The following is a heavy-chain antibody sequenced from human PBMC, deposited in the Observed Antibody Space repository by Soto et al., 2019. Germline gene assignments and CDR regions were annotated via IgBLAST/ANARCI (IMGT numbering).Heavy chain of an antibody. J-gene: IGHJ6*03. D-gene: IGHD2-2*01. V-gene: IGHV3-7*04. CDR2: IKQDGSEK. Sequence: PGGSLRLSCAASGFTFSSYWMSWVRQAPGKGLEWVANIKQDGSEKYYVDSVKGRFTISRDNAKNSLYLQMNSLRAEDTAVYYCARGRSSIPGYQYYYYYYMDVWGKGTTVTVSS. CDR1: GFTFSSYW. CDR3: ARGRSSIPGYQYYYYYYMDV.